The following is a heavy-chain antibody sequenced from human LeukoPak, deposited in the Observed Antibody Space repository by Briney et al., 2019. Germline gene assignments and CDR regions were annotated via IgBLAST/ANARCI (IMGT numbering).Heavy chain of an antibody. D-gene: IGHD6-19*01. CDR2: IGGSGGSS. J-gene: IGHJ4*02. CDR1: GCTFSGYA. Sequence: LTLSCPASGCTFSGYAMSWAHTAAGTVLDLISAIGGSGGSSYHVDCVKVGFAMSRDNSKSSLYLQMNSLRAEETAVYYCAKGIAVADPFDYWGQGALVTVSS. V-gene: IGHV3-23*01. CDR3: AKGIAVADPFDY.